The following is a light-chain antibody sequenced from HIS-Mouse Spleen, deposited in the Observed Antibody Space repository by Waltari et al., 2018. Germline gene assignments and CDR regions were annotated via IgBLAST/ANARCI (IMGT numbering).Light chain of an antibody. Sequence: QSALTQPRSVSGSPGQSVTISCTGPSSDVGGYNYFPWYQQHPGKAPKLMIYDVSKRPSGVPDRFSGSKSGNTASLTISGLQAEDEADYYCCSYAGSYTWVFGGGTKLTVL. CDR1: SSDVGGYNY. CDR2: DVS. CDR3: CSYAGSYTWV. J-gene: IGLJ3*02. V-gene: IGLV2-11*01.